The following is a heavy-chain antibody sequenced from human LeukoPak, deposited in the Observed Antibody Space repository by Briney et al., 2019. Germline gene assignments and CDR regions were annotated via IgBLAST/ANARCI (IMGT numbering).Heavy chain of an antibody. CDR1: GFTFSSYA. Sequence: GGSLRLSCAASGFTFSSYAMHWVRQAPGKGLEWVAVISYDGSNKYYADSVKGRFTISRDNSKNTLYLQMNSLRAEDTAVYYCARDSSLVTNPDYWGQGTLVTVSS. J-gene: IGHJ4*02. CDR2: ISYDGSNK. CDR3: ARDSSLVTNPDY. D-gene: IGHD2-21*02. V-gene: IGHV3-30-3*01.